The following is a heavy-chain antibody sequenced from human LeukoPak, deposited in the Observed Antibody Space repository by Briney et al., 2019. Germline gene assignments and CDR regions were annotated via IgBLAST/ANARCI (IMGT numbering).Heavy chain of an antibody. D-gene: IGHD3-3*01. CDR2: INAGNGNT. CDR3: ARGTTIFGVGLSYFDY. Sequence: ASVKVSCKASGYTFTSYAMHWARQAPGQRLKWMGWINAGNGNTKYSQEFQGRVTITRDTSASTAYMELSSLRSEDMAVYYCARGTTIFGVGLSYFDYWGQGTLVTVSS. J-gene: IGHJ4*02. CDR1: GYTFTSYA. V-gene: IGHV1-3*03.